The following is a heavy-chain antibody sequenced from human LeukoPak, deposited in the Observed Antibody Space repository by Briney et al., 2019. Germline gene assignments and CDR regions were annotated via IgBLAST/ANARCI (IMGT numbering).Heavy chain of an antibody. CDR3: AIDSLATPGGSTFWA. V-gene: IGHV7-4-1*02. J-gene: IGHJ5*02. CDR2: INTNTGHP. D-gene: IGHD6-13*01. Sequence: ASVTVSCKASGYTFTSYAMNWVRQAPGQGLEWMGWINTNTGHPTYVQGFTGHFVFSLDTSVSTAYLQISSLKAEDTAVYYCAIDSLATPGGSTFWAWGQGTLVTVSS. CDR1: GYTFTSYA.